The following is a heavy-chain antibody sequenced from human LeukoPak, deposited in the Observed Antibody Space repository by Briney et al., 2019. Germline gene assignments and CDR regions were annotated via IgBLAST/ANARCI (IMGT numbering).Heavy chain of an antibody. CDR2: INPSGGST. CDR3: ARDSNYYGSGSYFHFGY. D-gene: IGHD3-10*01. J-gene: IGHJ4*02. Sequence: ASVKVSCKASGYTFTSYYMHWVRQAPGQGLEWMGIINPSGGSTSYAQKFQGRVTMTRDTSTSTVYMELSSLRSEDTAVYYCARDSNYYGSGSYFHFGYWGQGTLVTASS. CDR1: GYTFTSYY. V-gene: IGHV1-46*01.